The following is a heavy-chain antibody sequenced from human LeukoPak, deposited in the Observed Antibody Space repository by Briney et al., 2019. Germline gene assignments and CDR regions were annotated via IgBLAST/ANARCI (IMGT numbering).Heavy chain of an antibody. CDR1: GYTLTELS. Sequence: ASVQDSCQVSGYTLTELSMHWVRPAPGKGLEWMGGFDTEDGETIYAQKFQGRVAMTEDTSTDTAYMELSSLRSEDTAVYYCARVYLAAADYYYYYRDVWGKGTTVTVSS. CDR3: ARVYLAAADYYYYYRDV. D-gene: IGHD6-13*01. CDR2: FDTEDGET. J-gene: IGHJ6*03. V-gene: IGHV1-24*01.